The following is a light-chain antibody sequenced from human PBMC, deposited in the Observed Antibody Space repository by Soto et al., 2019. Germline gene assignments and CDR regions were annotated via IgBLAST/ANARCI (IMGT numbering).Light chain of an antibody. CDR1: QSVSSSY. CDR2: GAS. V-gene: IGKV3-20*01. J-gene: IGKJ2*01. CDR3: QQYGSSPPFGRSYT. Sequence: EIVLTQSPGTLSLSPGERATLSCRASQSVSSSYLAWYQQKPGQAPRLLIYGASSRATGIPDRFSGSGSGTDFTLTISRLEPEDFAVYYCQQYGSSPPFGRSYTFGQGTKLEIK.